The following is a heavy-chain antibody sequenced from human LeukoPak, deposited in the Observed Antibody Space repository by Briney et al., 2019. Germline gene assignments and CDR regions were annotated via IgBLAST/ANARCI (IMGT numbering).Heavy chain of an antibody. Sequence: PGGSLRLSCAAPGFAFSNYAMSWVRQAPGKGLEWVSSFSGSDGSTYYADSVKGRFTTSRDNSKNTLYLQINSLRAEDTALYYCAKDWDSNYPNSPSLDYWGQGTLVTVSS. CDR2: FSGSDGST. J-gene: IGHJ4*02. CDR1: GFAFSNYA. D-gene: IGHD4-4*01. V-gene: IGHV3-23*01. CDR3: AKDWDSNYPNSPSLDY.